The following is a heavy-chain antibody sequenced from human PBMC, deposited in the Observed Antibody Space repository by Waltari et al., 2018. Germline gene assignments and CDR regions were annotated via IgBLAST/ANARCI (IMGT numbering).Heavy chain of an antibody. D-gene: IGHD7-27*01. CDR3: ASMKYTGGWFDP. CDR1: GGSISSYY. Sequence: QVQLQESGPGLVKPSETLSLTCTVSGGSISSYYWSWIRQPPGKGLEWIGYIYYIGSTNYNPSLKSRVTISVDTSKNQFSLKLSSVTAADTAVYYCASMKYTGGWFDPWGQGTLVTVSS. V-gene: IGHV4-59*08. CDR2: IYYIGST. J-gene: IGHJ5*02.